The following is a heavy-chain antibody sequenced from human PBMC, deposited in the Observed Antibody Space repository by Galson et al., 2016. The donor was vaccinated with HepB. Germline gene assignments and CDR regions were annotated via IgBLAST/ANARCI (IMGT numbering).Heavy chain of an antibody. CDR1: GDSLINDNW. V-gene: IGHV4-4*02. Sequence: SETLSLTCGVSGDSLINDNWWNWVRQPPGKGLEWIGQIHQNGMTNYNPSLKNRATISLDNSKNQFFLKLNSVTATDTALYFCVREYCSGGTCHGFDKWGQGTLATVSS. J-gene: IGHJ4*02. CDR2: IHQNGMT. D-gene: IGHD2-15*01. CDR3: VREYCSGGTCHGFDK.